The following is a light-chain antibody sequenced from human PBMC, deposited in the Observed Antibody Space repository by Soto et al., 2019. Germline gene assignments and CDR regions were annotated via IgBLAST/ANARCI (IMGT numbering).Light chain of an antibody. CDR1: SSDVVGYHY. Sequence: QSVLTQPPSASGSPGQSVTISCTGTSSDVVGYHYASWYPQHPGKAPKLMIYEVSKRPSGVPDRFSGSKSGNTASLTVSGLQAEDEADYSSSSYVGSNNLPAFGSGTKVPVL. J-gene: IGLJ1*01. CDR2: EVS. CDR3: SSYVGSNNLPA. V-gene: IGLV2-8*01.